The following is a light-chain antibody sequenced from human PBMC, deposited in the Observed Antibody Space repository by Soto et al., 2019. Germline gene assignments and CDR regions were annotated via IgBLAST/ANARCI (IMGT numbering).Light chain of an antibody. Sequence: QSVLTQPPSASGSPGQSVTISCTGTSSDVGRYNYVSWYQQHPGKAPKLMIYEVSKRPSGVPDRFSGSKSGNTASLTVSGLQVEDESEYYCSSYTGSNNPYVCGAGPNVTV. J-gene: IGLJ1*01. CDR3: SSYTGSNNPYV. CDR1: SSDVGRYNY. V-gene: IGLV2-8*01. CDR2: EVS.